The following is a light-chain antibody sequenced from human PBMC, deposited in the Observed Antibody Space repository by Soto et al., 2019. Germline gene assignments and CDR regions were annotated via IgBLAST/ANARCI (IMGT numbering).Light chain of an antibody. J-gene: IGKJ1*01. V-gene: IGKV3-15*01. CDR3: QQYNNWPRT. Sequence: EIVMTQSPATLSVSPGERATLSCRASQSVSSNLAWYQQKPGQAPRLLIYGASTRATGIPARFSGSGSGPEFTLTISSLQSEDFALYYCQQYNNWPRTFGQGTKVEIK. CDR1: QSVSSN. CDR2: GAS.